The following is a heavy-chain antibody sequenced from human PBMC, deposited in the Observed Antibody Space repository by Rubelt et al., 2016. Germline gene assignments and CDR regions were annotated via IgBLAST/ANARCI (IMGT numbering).Heavy chain of an antibody. CDR3: ARLFPKHRQGAEF. V-gene: IGHV4-34*01. J-gene: IGHJ4*02. CDR1: GGSFNDYY. CDR2: IDHSGIT. D-gene: IGHD2-21*01. Sequence: QLQLQESGPGLVKPSETLSLTCAVYGGSFNDYYWSWIRRPPGKGLEWIGEIDHSGITNYNPSLKSRVTISADTSRNQFSLRLSSVTAADTAVYFCARLFPKHRQGAEFWGQGTLVTVSS.